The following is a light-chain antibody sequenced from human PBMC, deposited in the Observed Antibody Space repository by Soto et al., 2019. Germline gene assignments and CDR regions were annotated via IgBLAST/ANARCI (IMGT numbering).Light chain of an antibody. Sequence: IQMTQSRSTVSASVGCRITITCRASQGIRSDLGWFQQKKGKAPRLMISAASILQSGVPSRFSGSGYGTDFNLTISSLQTEDVASYYCLQDYTYPWTFGQGTKVDIK. CDR3: LQDYTYPWT. CDR2: AAS. CDR1: QGIRSD. J-gene: IGKJ1*01. V-gene: IGKV1-6*01.